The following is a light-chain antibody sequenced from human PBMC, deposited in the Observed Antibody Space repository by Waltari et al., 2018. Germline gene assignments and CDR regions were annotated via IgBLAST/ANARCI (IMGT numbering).Light chain of an antibody. CDR3: QQLHSYPLT. CDR1: QGISSY. Sequence: DIQLTQSPSFLSASVGDRVTITYRASQGISSYLAWYQQKPGKAPKLLIYAASTLQSGVPSRFSGSGSGTEFTLTISSLQPEDSATYYCQQLHSYPLTFGGGTKVEI. CDR2: AAS. V-gene: IGKV1-9*01. J-gene: IGKJ4*01.